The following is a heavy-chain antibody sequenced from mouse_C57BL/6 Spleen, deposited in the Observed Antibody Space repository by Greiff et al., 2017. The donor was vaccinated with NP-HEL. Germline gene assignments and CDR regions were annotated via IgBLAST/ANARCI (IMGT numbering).Heavy chain of an antibody. V-gene: IGHV1-26*01. D-gene: IGHD1-2*01. CDR1: GYTFTDYY. J-gene: IGHJ2*01. Sequence: VQLQQSGPELVKPGASVKISCKASGYTFTDYYMNWVKQSHGKSLEWIGDINPNNGGTSYNQKFKGKATLTVDKSSSTAYMELRSLTSEDSAVYYCARSIGWDDWGQGTTLTVSS. CDR2: INPNNGGT. CDR3: ARSIGWDD.